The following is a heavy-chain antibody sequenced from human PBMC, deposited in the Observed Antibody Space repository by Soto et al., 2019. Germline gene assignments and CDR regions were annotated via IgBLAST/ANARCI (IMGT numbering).Heavy chain of an antibody. CDR2: IYYSGST. Sequence: SETLSLTCTVSGGSISSGGYYWSWIRQHPGKGLEWIGYIYYSGSTYYNPSLKSRVTISVDTSKNQFSLKLSSVTAAVTAVYYCAIYDSSGSRGFQHWGQGTLVTVSS. V-gene: IGHV4-31*03. CDR3: AIYDSSGSRGFQH. CDR1: GGSISSGGYY. D-gene: IGHD3-22*01. J-gene: IGHJ1*01.